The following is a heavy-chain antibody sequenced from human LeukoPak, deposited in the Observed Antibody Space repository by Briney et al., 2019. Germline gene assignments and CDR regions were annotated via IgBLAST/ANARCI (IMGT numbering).Heavy chain of an antibody. D-gene: IGHD3-9*01. Sequence: ASVKVSCKVSGYTLTELSMHWVRQAPGKGLGWMGGFDPEDGETIYAQKFQGRVTMTEDTSTDTAYMELSSLRSEDTAVYYCATERVGRRYYDILTRSNYFDYWGQGTLVTVSS. CDR1: GYTLTELS. V-gene: IGHV1-24*01. CDR2: FDPEDGET. J-gene: IGHJ4*02. CDR3: ATERVGRRYYDILTRSNYFDY.